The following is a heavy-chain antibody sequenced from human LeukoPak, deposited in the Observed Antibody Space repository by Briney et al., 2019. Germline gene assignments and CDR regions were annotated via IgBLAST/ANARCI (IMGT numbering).Heavy chain of an antibody. CDR3: AKDDYYYYYMDV. CDR2: IWFDGSNE. V-gene: IGHV3-33*06. J-gene: IGHJ6*03. CDR1: GFILSSYG. Sequence: GGSLRLSCAASGFILSSYGMPWVRQAPGKGLEWVAVIWFDGSNEYYADSVKGRFTISRDNSKNTLYLQMNSLRAEDTAVYYCAKDDYYYYYMDVWGRGTTVTVSS.